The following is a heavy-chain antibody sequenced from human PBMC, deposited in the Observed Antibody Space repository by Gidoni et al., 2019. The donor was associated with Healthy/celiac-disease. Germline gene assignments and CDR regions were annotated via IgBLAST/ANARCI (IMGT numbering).Heavy chain of an antibody. CDR2: ISYDGSNK. CDR1: GFAFSSYG. J-gene: IGHJ4*02. D-gene: IGHD3-22*01. CDR3: AKGGYYYDSSGYYEVDY. V-gene: IGHV3-30*18. Sequence: QVQLVESGGGVVQPGRSLRLSCAASGFAFSSYGMHWVRQAPGKGLDWVACISYDGSNKYYADSVKGRFTISRDNSKNTLYLQMNSLRAEDTAVYYCAKGGYYYDSSGYYEVDYWGQGTLVTVSS.